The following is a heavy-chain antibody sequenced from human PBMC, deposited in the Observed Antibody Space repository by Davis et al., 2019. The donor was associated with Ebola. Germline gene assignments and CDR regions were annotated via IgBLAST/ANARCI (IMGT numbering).Heavy chain of an antibody. CDR3: ARHGLYGCDSTGCYTSFFYYGLDV. J-gene: IGHJ6*02. CDR1: GYSFTSYW. Sequence: PGGSLRLSCKGSGYSFTSYWIGWVRQMPGKGLEWMGIIYPGDSDTRYSPSFQGQVTISADKSISTAYLQWSSLKASDTAMYYCARHGLYGCDSTGCYTSFFYYGLDVWGQGTTVSVSS. CDR2: IYPGDSDT. D-gene: IGHD2-2*02. V-gene: IGHV5-51*01.